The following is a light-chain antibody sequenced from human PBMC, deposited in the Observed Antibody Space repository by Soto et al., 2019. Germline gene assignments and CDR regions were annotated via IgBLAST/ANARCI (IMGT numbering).Light chain of an antibody. CDR2: GAS. Sequence: EIVMTQSPATLSVSPGERATLSYRASQSIGRNLAWYQHKPGQAPRLLIYGASTGNTDIPTRFSASGSGTEFILTISSLQSEDFAVYYCQQYNNRPRSFGQGTKVEV. CDR1: QSIGRN. CDR3: QQYNNRPRS. V-gene: IGKV3-15*01. J-gene: IGKJ1*01.